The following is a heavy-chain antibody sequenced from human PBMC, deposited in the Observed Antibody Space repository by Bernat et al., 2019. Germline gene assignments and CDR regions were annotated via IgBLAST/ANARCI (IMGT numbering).Heavy chain of an antibody. D-gene: IGHD3-10*01. V-gene: IGHV1-3*01. J-gene: IGHJ6*02. CDR2: INEVNGNS. Sequence: QVQLLQSGTEVKKPGASVLGSCKASGYIFNTYAVHWVRQAPGQGLEWMGRINEVNGNSRYSQKFQGRLTSNWYTSATTAYMELSSLTSEDTAVYYCAQERPTGSGTYSMDVWGQGTTVSVSS. CDR3: AQERPTGSGTYSMDV. CDR1: GYIFNTYA.